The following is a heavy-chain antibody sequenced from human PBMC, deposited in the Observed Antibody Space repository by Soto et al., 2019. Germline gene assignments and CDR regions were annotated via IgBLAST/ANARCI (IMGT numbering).Heavy chain of an antibody. V-gene: IGHV1-46*01. J-gene: IGHJ4*02. D-gene: IGHD3-9*01. CDR1: GYTFTSYY. Sequence: GASVKVSCKASGYTFTSYYMHWVRQAPGQGLEWMGIINPSGGSTSYAQKFQGRVTMTRDTSTSTVYMELSSLRSEDTAVYYCARAGLILRYFDWLLRDLDYWGQGTLVTVSS. CDR2: INPSGGST. CDR3: ARAGLILRYFDWLLRDLDY.